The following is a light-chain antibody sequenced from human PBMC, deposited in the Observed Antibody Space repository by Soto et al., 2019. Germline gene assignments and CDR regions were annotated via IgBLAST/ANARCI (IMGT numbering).Light chain of an antibody. J-gene: IGKJ5*01. V-gene: IGKV3D-20*02. CDR1: QSVSNNY. CDR3: QQRSNWPTIT. CDR2: GAS. Sequence: EIVLTQSPGTLSLSPGERATLSCRASQSVSNNYLAWYQQKPGQAPRLLIYGASNRATGIPDRFSGSGSGTDFTLTISRLEPEDFAVYYCQQRSNWPTITFGQGTRVEIK.